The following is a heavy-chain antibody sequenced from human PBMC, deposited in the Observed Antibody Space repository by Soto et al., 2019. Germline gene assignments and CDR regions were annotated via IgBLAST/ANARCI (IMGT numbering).Heavy chain of an antibody. CDR1: GGPFSSYT. CDR3: GSELADAFDI. J-gene: IGHJ3*02. CDR2: IIPILGIA. Sequence: QVQLVQSGAEVKKPGSSVTVSCKASGGPFSSYTIIWLRQAPGQGLEWMGRIIPILGIANCAQKFQCRVTITADKSTSTAYMALSSLRSEDTAVYYCGSELADAFDIWGQGTMVTVSS. V-gene: IGHV1-69*02.